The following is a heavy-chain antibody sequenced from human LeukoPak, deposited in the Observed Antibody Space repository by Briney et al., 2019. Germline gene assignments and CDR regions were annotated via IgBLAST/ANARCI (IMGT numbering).Heavy chain of an antibody. Sequence: SETLSLTCTVPGGSISSYYWSWIRQPPGKGLEWIGYIYYTGGTNYNPSLKSRVTISADTSKNQFFLRLNSVTSADTAVYYCARCRYSSSPDFEYWGQGTLVTVSS. CDR1: GGSISSYY. CDR3: ARCRYSSSPDFEY. J-gene: IGHJ4*02. CDR2: IYYTGGT. D-gene: IGHD6-13*01. V-gene: IGHV4-59*01.